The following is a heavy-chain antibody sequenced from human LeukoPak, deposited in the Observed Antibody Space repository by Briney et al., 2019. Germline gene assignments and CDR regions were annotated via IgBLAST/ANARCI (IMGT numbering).Heavy chain of an antibody. V-gene: IGHV1-18*01. CDR3: ARGYSYGYFLYYFDY. D-gene: IGHD5-18*01. CDR2: ISTYTDNT. J-gene: IGHJ4*02. Sequence: ASVKVSCKASGYTFTRYAISWVRQAPAQGLEWMGWISTYTDNTNYAQKVQGRVTMTTDTSTSTAYMELRSLRSDDTAVYYCARGYSYGYFLYYFDYWGQGTLVTVSS. CDR1: GYTFTRYA.